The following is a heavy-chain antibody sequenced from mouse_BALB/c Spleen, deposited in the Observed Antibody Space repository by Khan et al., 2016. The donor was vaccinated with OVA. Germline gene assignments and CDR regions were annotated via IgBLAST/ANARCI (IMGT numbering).Heavy chain of an antibody. Sequence: VQLKQSGPDLVKPSQSLSLTCTVTGYSITSGYSWHWIRQFPENKLEWMGYIRYSGNTIYSPSLQSRISITRDTSKNQFFLQLNSVTTEDTATYYCARSGTTVVAYWYFDVWGAGTTVTVSS. CDR1: GYSITSGYS. CDR3: ARSGTTVVAYWYFDV. CDR2: IRYSGNT. V-gene: IGHV3-1*02. J-gene: IGHJ1*01. D-gene: IGHD1-1*01.